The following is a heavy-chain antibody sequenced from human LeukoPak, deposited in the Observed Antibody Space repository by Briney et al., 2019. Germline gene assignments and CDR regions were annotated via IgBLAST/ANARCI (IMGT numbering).Heavy chain of an antibody. D-gene: IGHD6-13*01. CDR3: AADSSSWYPMVFAFDI. CDR2: IYYSGST. Sequence: SETLSLTCTVSGGSISSSNYYWGWIRQPPGKGLEWIGYIYYSGSTNCNPSLKSRVTISVDTSKNQFSLKLSSVTAADTAVYYCAADSSSWYPMVFAFDIWGQGTVVTVSS. J-gene: IGHJ3*02. V-gene: IGHV4-61*05. CDR1: GGSISSSNYY.